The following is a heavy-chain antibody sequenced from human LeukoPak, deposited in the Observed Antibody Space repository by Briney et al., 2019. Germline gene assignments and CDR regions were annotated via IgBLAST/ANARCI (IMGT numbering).Heavy chain of an antibody. D-gene: IGHD4-17*01. V-gene: IGHV4-61*01. CDR1: GGSVSSGSYY. CDR2: IYYSGST. Sequence: TSETLSLTCTVSGGSVSSGSYYWSWIRQPPGKGLEWIGYIYYSGSTNYNPSLKSRVTISVDTSKNQFSLKLSSVTAADTAVYYCARELNDYGDYLFDYWGQGTLVTVSS. CDR3: ARELNDYGDYLFDY. J-gene: IGHJ4*02.